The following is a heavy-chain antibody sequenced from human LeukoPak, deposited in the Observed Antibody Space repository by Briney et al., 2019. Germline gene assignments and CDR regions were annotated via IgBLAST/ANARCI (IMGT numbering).Heavy chain of an antibody. CDR2: IKSTSDGGTT. Sequence: PGGSLRLSCAASGLTFSDAWMTWVRQAPGKGLEWVGRIKSTSDGGTTEYGSPVKGRFTISRDDSKNTLYLHMNSLKTEDTAAYFCTPGLEDYGMDVWGQGTTVTVSS. CDR1: GLTFSDAW. D-gene: IGHD1-1*01. V-gene: IGHV3-15*01. J-gene: IGHJ6*02. CDR3: TPGLEDYGMDV.